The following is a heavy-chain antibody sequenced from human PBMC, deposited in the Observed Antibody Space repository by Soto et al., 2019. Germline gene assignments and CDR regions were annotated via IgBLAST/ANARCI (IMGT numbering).Heavy chain of an antibody. CDR2: IRNMANEYST. CDR3: VREGLSASHYLSGFDS. D-gene: IGHD3-10*01. Sequence: EVQLVESGGALVQPGGSLRLSCAASGFTFNDHFLDWVRQAPGKGLEWVGRIRNMANEYSTEYAASVKGRFTISRADSENSLYLQIHSLEGEDTDVYYCVREGLSASHYLSGFDSWGQGTLVTVSS. J-gene: IGHJ5*01. V-gene: IGHV3-72*01. CDR1: GFTFNDHF.